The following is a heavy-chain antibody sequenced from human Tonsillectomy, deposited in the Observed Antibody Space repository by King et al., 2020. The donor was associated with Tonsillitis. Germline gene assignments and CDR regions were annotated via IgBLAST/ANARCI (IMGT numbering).Heavy chain of an antibody. D-gene: IGHD5-12*01. J-gene: IGHJ4*02. Sequence: DVQLVESGAEVKKPGESLKISCKGSGYSFTSYWICWVRQMPGKGLEWMGIIYPGDSDTRYSPSFQVQVTISADKAISTAYLQWSSLKASDTAMYYCARQGYSGYASRNFDYWGQGTLVTVSS. CDR3: ARQGYSGYASRNFDY. CDR1: GYSFTSYW. V-gene: IGHV5-51*01. CDR2: IYPGDSDT.